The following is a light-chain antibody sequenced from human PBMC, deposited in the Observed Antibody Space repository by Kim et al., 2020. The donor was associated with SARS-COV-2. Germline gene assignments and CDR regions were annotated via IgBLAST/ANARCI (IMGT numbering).Light chain of an antibody. V-gene: IGLV3-9*01. CDR1: NMVNKN. CDR2: RDT. CDR3: QAWDSSTGV. J-gene: IGLJ3*02. Sequence: SYELTQPLSVSVALGQTARITCGGNNMVNKNARWYQQKPGQAPVLVMYRDTNRPSGIPERFSGSNSGNTATLTISRAQARDEADYYCQAWDSSTGVFGGGTQLTVL.